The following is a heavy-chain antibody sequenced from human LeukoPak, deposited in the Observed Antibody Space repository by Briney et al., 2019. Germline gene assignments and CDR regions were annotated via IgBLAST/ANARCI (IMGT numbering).Heavy chain of an antibody. D-gene: IGHD3-16*01. J-gene: IGHJ4*02. CDR3: ARDLSGGWQFDY. V-gene: IGHV1-46*01. CDR2: INPSGGST. CDR1: GYTFTSYY. Sequence: ASVKVSCKASGYTFTSYYMHWVRQAPGQGLEWMGIINPSGGSTSYAQKFQGRVTMTRDTSTSTVYMELSNLRSEDTAVYYCARDLSGGWQFDYWGQGTLVTVSS.